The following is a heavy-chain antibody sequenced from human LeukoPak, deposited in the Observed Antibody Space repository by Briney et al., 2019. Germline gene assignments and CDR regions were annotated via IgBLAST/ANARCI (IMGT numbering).Heavy chain of an antibody. J-gene: IGHJ3*02. CDR3: ARVQPNTMIFDI. CDR1: GFTVSSNY. Sequence: GGSLRLSCAASGFTVSSNYMCWVRQAPGQGLERVSVIYSVGSTYYADSVKGRFSITRDNSKNTLYLQMNSLRAEDTAVYYCARVQPNTMIFDIWGQGTMVTVSS. D-gene: IGHD3-22*01. V-gene: IGHV3-66*01. CDR2: IYSVGST.